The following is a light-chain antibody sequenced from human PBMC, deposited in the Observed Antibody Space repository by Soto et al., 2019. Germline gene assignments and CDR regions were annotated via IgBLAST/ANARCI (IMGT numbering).Light chain of an antibody. CDR3: QQYNSRPT. CDR1: QSVSSN. Sequence: EIVMTQSPATLSVSPGERATLSCRASQSVSSNLAWYQQKPGQAPRLLIYGASTRATGIPARFSGSGSGTEFTLTISSLQSEDFAVYYCQQYNSRPTFGQGTKVDIK. CDR2: GAS. J-gene: IGKJ2*01. V-gene: IGKV3-15*01.